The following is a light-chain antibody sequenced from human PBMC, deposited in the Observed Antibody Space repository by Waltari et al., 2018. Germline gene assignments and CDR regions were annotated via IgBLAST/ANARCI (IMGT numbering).Light chain of an antibody. CDR3: MQALEVPLT. J-gene: IGKJ4*01. CDR1: ESLLHRNGQTH. V-gene: IGKV2-29*02. Sequence: DIVMTQTPVSLSVAPGEPASISCRYSESLLHRNGQTHLYWYLQKSGQPPRLLIYRVSNRVSGVPDRFSGSATGTDFTLRISRVEAEDVGIYYCMQALEVPLTFGGGTKVEIK. CDR2: RVS.